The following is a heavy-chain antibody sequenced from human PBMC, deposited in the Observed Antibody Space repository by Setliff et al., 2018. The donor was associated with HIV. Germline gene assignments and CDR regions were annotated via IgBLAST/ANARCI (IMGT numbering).Heavy chain of an antibody. D-gene: IGHD2-21*02. CDR1: GVSMSSHY. V-gene: IGHV4-59*11. CDR2: IYYSGTT. Sequence: SETLSLTCNVSGVSMSSHYWSWIRQAPGQPPNKGLEWIGNIYYSGTTNYNPSLESRVTISIDTSKSQFSLKLTSVTTADTAMYYCAREGVTGGDFDYWGQGTLVTVSS. J-gene: IGHJ4*02. CDR3: AREGVTGGDFDY.